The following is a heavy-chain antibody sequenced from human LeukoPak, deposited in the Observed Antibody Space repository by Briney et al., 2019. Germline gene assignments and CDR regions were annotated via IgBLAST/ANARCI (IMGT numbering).Heavy chain of an antibody. D-gene: IGHD5-24*01. V-gene: IGHV1-69*05. Sequence: SVKVSCKASGGTFSSYAISWVRQAPGQGLEWMGGIIPIFGTANYAQKFQGRVTITTHESTSTAYMELSSLRSEDTAVYYCASPPEMATKMNSLQLKYWGQGTLVTVSS. J-gene: IGHJ4*02. CDR1: GGTFSSYA. CDR3: ASPPEMATKMNSLQLKY. CDR2: IIPIFGTA.